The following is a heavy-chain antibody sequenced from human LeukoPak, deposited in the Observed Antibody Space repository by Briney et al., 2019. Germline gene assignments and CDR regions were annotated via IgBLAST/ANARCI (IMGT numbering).Heavy chain of an antibody. Sequence: SETLSLTCTVSGGSISSSSYYWGWIRQPPGKGLEWIGSIYYSGSTYYNPSLKSRVTISVDTSKNQLSLKLSSVTAADTAVYYCAREYGIAVADGIDYWGQGTLVTVSS. CDR1: GGSISSSSYY. CDR2: IYYSGST. V-gene: IGHV4-39*07. D-gene: IGHD6-19*01. J-gene: IGHJ4*02. CDR3: AREYGIAVADGIDY.